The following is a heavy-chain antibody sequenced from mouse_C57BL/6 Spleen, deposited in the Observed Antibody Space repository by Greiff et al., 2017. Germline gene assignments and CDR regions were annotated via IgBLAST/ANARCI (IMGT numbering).Heavy chain of an antibody. CDR1: GYTFTSYW. CDR3: ARYGYYGSSPYLDY. V-gene: IGHV1-55*01. CDR2: IYPGSGST. Sequence: QVQLQQSGAELVKPGASVKMSCKASGYTFTSYWITWVKQRPGQGLEWIGDIYPGSGSTNYNEKFKSKSTLTVDTSSSTAYMQLSSLTSDDSAVYYCARYGYYGSSPYLDYWGQGTTLTVSS. D-gene: IGHD1-1*01. J-gene: IGHJ2*01.